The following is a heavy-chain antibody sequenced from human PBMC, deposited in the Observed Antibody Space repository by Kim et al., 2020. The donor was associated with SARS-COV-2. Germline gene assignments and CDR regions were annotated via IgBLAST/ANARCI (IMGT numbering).Heavy chain of an antibody. CDR2: INHSGST. CDR1: GGSFSGHY. J-gene: IGHJ6*02. Sequence: SETLSLTCAVYGGSFSGHYWSWIRQPPGKGLEWIGEINHSGSTNYNPSLKSRVTISVDTSKNQFSLKLSSVTAADTAVYYCARGRTVTTFFYYYYGMDVWGQGTTVTFSS. V-gene: IGHV4-34*01. CDR3: ARGRTVTTFFYYYYGMDV. D-gene: IGHD4-17*01.